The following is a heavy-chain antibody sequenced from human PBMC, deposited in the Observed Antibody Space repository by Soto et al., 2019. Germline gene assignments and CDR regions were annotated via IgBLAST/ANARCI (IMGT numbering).Heavy chain of an antibody. CDR3: TRGGTTTTYWGLFSY. CDR1: GFTFSNYW. D-gene: IGHD7-27*01. CDR2: VNSDGTST. J-gene: IGHJ4*02. V-gene: IGHV3-74*03. Sequence: EVQLVESGGGLVQPGGSLRLSCAASGFTFSNYWIHWVHQVPGKGLVWVSRVNSDGTSTSYADFVKGRFTITRDNAKNTVYLQMDNLGADDTAVYYCTRGGTTTTYWGLFSYWGQGALVAVSS.